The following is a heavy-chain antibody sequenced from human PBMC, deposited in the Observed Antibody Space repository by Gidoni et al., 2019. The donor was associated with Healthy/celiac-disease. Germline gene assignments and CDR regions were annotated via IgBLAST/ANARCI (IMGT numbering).Heavy chain of an antibody. CDR2: IYHSGST. V-gene: IGHV4-38-2*02. CDR3: AREYGDKKTNWFDP. Sequence: QVQLQESGPGLVKPSETLSLTCAVSGYSISSGYYWGWIRQPPGKGLEWIGSIYHSGSTYYNPSPKSRVTISVDTSKNQFSLKLSSVTAADTAVYYCAREYGDKKTNWFDPWGQGTLVTVSS. J-gene: IGHJ5*02. CDR1: GYSISSGYY. D-gene: IGHD4-17*01.